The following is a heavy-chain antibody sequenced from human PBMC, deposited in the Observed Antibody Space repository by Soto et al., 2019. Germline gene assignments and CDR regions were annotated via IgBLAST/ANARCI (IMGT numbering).Heavy chain of an antibody. CDR1: GYTFTSYG. V-gene: IGHV1-18*01. Sequence: QVQLVQSGAEVKKPGASVKVSCKASGYTFTSYGISWVRQAPGQGLEWMGWISAYNGNTNYGQKLQGRVTMTTDTSTSTAYMELRSLRSDDTAVYYCARDPGFWSGYYSTDYYYGMDVWGQGTTVTVSS. J-gene: IGHJ6*02. D-gene: IGHD3-3*01. CDR3: ARDPGFWSGYYSTDYYYGMDV. CDR2: ISAYNGNT.